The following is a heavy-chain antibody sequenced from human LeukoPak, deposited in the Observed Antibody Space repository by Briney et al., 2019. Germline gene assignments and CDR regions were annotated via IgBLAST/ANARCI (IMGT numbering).Heavy chain of an antibody. CDR2: INPSGGST. D-gene: IGHD3-22*01. CDR3: ARAVTYYYDSSGYPNWFDP. CDR1: GYTFTSYY. Sequence: ASVKVSCKASGYTFTSYYMHWVRQAPGQGLEWMGLINPSGGSTSYAQKFQGRVTMTRDTSTSTVYMELSSLRSEDTAVYYCARAVTYYYDSSGYPNWFDPWGQGTLVTVSS. J-gene: IGHJ5*02. V-gene: IGHV1-46*01.